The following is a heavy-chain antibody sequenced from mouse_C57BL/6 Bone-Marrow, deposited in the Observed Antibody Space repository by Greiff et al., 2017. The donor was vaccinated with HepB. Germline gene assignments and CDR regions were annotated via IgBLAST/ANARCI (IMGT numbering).Heavy chain of an antibody. D-gene: IGHD2-4*01. CDR2: IDPSDSYT. CDR1: GYTFTSYW. Sequence: QVQLQQPGAELVKPGASVKLSCKASGYTFTSYWMQWVKQRPGQGLEWIGEIDPSDSYTNYNQKFKGKATLTVDTASSTAYMQLSSLTSEDSAVYYCARLDDYDPAWFAYWGQGTLVTVSA. CDR3: ARLDDYDPAWFAY. J-gene: IGHJ3*01. V-gene: IGHV1-50*01.